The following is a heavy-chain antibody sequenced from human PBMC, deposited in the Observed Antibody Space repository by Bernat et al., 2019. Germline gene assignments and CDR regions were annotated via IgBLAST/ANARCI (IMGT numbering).Heavy chain of an antibody. Sequence: EVQLVESGGGLVQPGGSLRLSCAASGFTVSSNYMSWVRQAPGKGLEWVSVIYSGGNTYYADSVKGRFTISRDNSKNTLYLQMNSLRAEDTAVYYCARRDYVWVSYRPLDYWGQGTLVTVSS. CDR1: GFTVSSNY. J-gene: IGHJ4*02. CDR3: ARRDYVWVSYRPLDY. D-gene: IGHD3-16*02. V-gene: IGHV3-66*01. CDR2: IYSGGNT.